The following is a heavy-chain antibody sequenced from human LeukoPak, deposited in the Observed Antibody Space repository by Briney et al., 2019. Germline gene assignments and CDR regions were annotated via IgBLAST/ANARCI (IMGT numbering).Heavy chain of an antibody. Sequence: SETLSLTCTVSGGSISSSSYYWGWIRQPPGKGLEWIGSIYYSGSTYYNPSLKSRVTISVDTSKNQFSLKLSSVTAADTAVYYCGATGSEYYDSSGDTYYFDYWGQGTLVTVSS. CDR3: GATGSEYYDSSGDTYYFDY. V-gene: IGHV4-39*01. CDR2: IYYSGST. CDR1: GGSISSSSYY. D-gene: IGHD3-22*01. J-gene: IGHJ4*02.